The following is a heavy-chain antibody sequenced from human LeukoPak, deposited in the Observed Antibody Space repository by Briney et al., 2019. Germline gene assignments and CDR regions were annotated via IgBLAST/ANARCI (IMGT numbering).Heavy chain of an antibody. V-gene: IGHV3-7*01. D-gene: IGHD2-2*01. J-gene: IGHJ5*02. CDR3: ARGDSVVVPAATKFDP. Sequence: GGSLRLSCAASGFTFSSYWMSWVRQAPGKGLEWVANIKQDRSEKYYVDSVKGRFTISRDNAKNSLYLQMNSLRAEDTAVYYCARGDSVVVPAATKFDPWGQGTLVTVSS. CDR1: GFTFSSYW. CDR2: IKQDRSEK.